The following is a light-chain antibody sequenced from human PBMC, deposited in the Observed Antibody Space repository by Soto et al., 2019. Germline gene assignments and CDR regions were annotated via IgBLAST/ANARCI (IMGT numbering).Light chain of an antibody. CDR3: QQRRIWPLT. CDR2: DAS. J-gene: IGKJ4*01. V-gene: IGKV3-11*01. Sequence: EIVLTQSPVTLSLSPGERATLSCRASENILNNLAWYRQEPGQAPRLLIYDASNRAAGIPARFSGSGSGTDFTLTISSLEPEDFAVYYCQQRRIWPLTFGGGTKVEIK. CDR1: ENILNN.